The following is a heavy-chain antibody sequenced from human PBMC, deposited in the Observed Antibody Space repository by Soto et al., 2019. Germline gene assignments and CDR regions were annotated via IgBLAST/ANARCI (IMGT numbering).Heavy chain of an antibody. Sequence: ASVKVSCKASGYTFPNYGITWVRQAPGQGLEWMGWISAYKTNIKYAQKFQGRVTLTTDTSTSTAYMELRSLRSDDTAIYYCVRDLDGSGAYYTDFWGKGTLVT. CDR3: VRDLDGSGAYYTDF. V-gene: IGHV1-18*01. CDR1: GYTFPNYG. J-gene: IGHJ4*02. D-gene: IGHD3-10*01. CDR2: ISAYKTNI.